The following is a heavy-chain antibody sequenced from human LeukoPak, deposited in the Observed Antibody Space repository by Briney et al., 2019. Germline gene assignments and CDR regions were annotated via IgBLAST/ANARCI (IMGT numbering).Heavy chain of an antibody. V-gene: IGHV3-48*03. J-gene: IGHJ6*04. CDR1: GFTFSSYE. CDR2: ISSSGSTI. Sequence: GGSLRLSCAASGFTFSSYEMNWVRQAPGKGLEWVSYISSSGSTIYYADSVKGRFTISRDNAKDSLYLQMNSLRAEDTAVYYCARDIYGSGSYYPAVMDVWGKGTTVTISS. D-gene: IGHD3-10*01. CDR3: ARDIYGSGSYYPAVMDV.